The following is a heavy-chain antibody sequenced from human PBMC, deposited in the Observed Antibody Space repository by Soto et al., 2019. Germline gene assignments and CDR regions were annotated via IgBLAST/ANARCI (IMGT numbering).Heavy chain of an antibody. Sequence: ASVKVSCKASGYTFTGYYMHWVRQAPGQGLEWMGWINPNSGGTNYAQKFQGWVTMTRDTSISTAYMELSRLRSDDTAVYYCARARGHDAFHIWGQGTMVSGSS. J-gene: IGHJ3*02. CDR1: GYTFTGYY. V-gene: IGHV1-2*04. CDR2: INPNSGGT. D-gene: IGHD3-10*01. CDR3: ARARGHDAFHI.